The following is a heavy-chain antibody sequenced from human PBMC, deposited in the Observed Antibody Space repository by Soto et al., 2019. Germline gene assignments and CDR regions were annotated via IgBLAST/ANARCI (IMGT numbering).Heavy chain of an antibody. CDR2: IYTAGSA. D-gene: IGHD6-13*01. CDR1: GFTVSSYH. V-gene: IGHV3-66*01. J-gene: IGHJ4*02. CDR3: ARVHSSNNPYFDY. Sequence: EVQLVESGGGLVQPGGSLRLYCAASGFTVSSYHMSWVRQAPGKGLEWVSVIYTAGSADFADSVKGRFTVSRDNSKNTLALQMSSVRDEDAAVYYCARVHSSNNPYFDYWGQGTLVTVSS.